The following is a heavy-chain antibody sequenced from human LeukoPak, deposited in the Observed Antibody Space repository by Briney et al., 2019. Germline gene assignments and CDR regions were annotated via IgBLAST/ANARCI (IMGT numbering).Heavy chain of an antibody. CDR2: INAGNGNT. Sequence: ASVKVSCKASGYTFTSYAMHWVRQAPGQRLEWMGWINAGNGNTKYSQKFQGRVTITRDTSASTAYMELSSLRSEDTAVYYCARQGDVVVPAERYYYYGMDVWGQGTTVTVSS. CDR1: GYTFTSYA. D-gene: IGHD2-2*01. CDR3: ARQGDVVVPAERYYYYGMDV. V-gene: IGHV1-3*01. J-gene: IGHJ6*02.